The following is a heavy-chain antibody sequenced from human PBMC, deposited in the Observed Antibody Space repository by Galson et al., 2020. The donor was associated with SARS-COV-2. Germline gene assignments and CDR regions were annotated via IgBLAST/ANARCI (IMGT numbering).Heavy chain of an antibody. CDR1: GASIRSDTYY. CDR2: VDYRGKT. V-gene: IGHV4-39*07. CDR3: VSVDEAFDP. J-gene: IGHJ5*02. Sequence: SETLSLTCTVSGASIRSDTYYWGWIRQPPGTGLEWIGSVDYRGKTFYNPSLQSRVTMSVDTSKNQFSLDLASVTAADTAVYFCVSVDEAFDPWGQGTLVTVSS.